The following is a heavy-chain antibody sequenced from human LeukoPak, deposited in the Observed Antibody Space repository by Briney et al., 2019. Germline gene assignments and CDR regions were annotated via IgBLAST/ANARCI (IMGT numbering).Heavy chain of an antibody. D-gene: IGHD3-3*01. V-gene: IGHV1-69*04. CDR3: AREATSLRFLEWLLSHFDY. CDR2: IIPILGIA. Sequence: ASVKVSCKASGGTFSSYAISWARQAPGQGLEWMGRIIPILGIANYAQKFQGRVTITADKSTSTAYMELSSLRSEDTAVYYCAREATSLRFLEWLLSHFDYWGQGTLVTVSS. J-gene: IGHJ4*02. CDR1: GGTFSSYA.